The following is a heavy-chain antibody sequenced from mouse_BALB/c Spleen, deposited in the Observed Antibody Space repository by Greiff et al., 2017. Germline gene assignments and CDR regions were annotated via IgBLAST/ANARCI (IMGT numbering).Heavy chain of an antibody. Sequence: VKLMESGAELVRPGSSVKISCKASGYAFSSYWMNWVKQRPGQGLEWIGQIYPGDGDTNYNGKFKGKATLTADKSSSTAYMQLSSLTSEDSAVYFCARRGLYGSSFDYWGQGTTLTVSS. CDR3: ARRGLYGSSFDY. CDR1: GYAFSSYW. J-gene: IGHJ2*01. CDR2: IYPGDGDT. D-gene: IGHD1-1*01. V-gene: IGHV1-80*01.